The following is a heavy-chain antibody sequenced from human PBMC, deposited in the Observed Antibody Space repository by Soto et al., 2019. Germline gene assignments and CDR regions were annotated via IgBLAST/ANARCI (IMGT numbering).Heavy chain of an antibody. CDR1: GFTFSSYG. D-gene: IGHD2-15*01. CDR3: ARDGVAAPFNFDY. CDR2: IWYDGSNK. Sequence: PVGSLRLSCAASGFTFSSYGMHWVRQAPGKGLEWVAVIWYDGSNKYYADSVKGRFTISRDNSKNTLYLQMNSLRAEDTAVYYCARDGVAAPFNFDYWGQGTLVTVSS. V-gene: IGHV3-33*01. J-gene: IGHJ4*02.